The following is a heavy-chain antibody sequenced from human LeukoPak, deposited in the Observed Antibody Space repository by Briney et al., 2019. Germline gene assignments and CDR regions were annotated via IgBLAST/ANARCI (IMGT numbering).Heavy chain of an antibody. V-gene: IGHV3-7*05. Sequence: PGGSLRLSCAASGFTSKTYWLNWVRQAPGKGLEWVANIKQDGSERYYVDSVKGRFTISTDIAKRSQYLQMNSLRAEDTAVYYCANMVRGVTTPFDCWGQGTLVTVSS. J-gene: IGHJ4*02. CDR2: IKQDGSER. CDR1: GFTSKTYW. D-gene: IGHD3-10*01. CDR3: ANMVRGVTTPFDC.